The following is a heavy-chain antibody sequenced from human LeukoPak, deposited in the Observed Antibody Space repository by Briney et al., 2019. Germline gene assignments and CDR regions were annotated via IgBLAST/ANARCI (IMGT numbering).Heavy chain of an antibody. V-gene: IGHV3-30*18. CDR2: ISYDGTSM. J-gene: IGHJ3*01. CDR1: GFTLSNYD. CDR3: AKDRDDCGDPDAFDV. D-gene: IGHD4/OR15-4a*01. Sequence: PGGSLRLSCAASGFTLSNYDMHWVRKGPGKGLERVAVISYDGTSMYYADSVKGRFTISRDYSKNTLYLQMNSLGAEDTAVYYCAKDRDDCGDPDAFDVWGQGTMVTVSS.